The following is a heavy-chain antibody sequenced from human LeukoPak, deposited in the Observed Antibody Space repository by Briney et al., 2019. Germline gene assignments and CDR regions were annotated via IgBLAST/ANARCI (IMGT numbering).Heavy chain of an antibody. V-gene: IGHV3-48*02. Sequence: PGGSLRLSCAASGFTFSSYRMNWVRQAPGKGLEWVSYISSSSTIYYADSVKGRFTISRDNAKNSLYLQMTSLRDEDTAVYYCARDRWSQYYFDYWGQGTLVTVSS. CDR2: ISSSSTI. CDR1: GFTFSSYR. CDR3: ARDRWSQYYFDY. J-gene: IGHJ4*02. D-gene: IGHD3-3*01.